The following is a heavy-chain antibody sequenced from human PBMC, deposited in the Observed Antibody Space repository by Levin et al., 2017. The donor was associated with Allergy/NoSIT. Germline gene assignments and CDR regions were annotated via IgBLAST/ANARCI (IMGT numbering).Heavy chain of an antibody. V-gene: IGHV2-5*02. Sequence: SGPTLVKPTQTLTLTCAFSGFSLSTSGVGVGWIRQPPGKALEWLALIFWDDDKRYSPSLRRRLTITKDSSKNQVVLTMTNMEPVETATYYCAHSTKAAATIYYFDYWGQGALVPVSS. CDR3: AHSTKAAATIYYFDY. CDR1: GFSLSTSGVG. D-gene: IGHD6-13*01. J-gene: IGHJ4*02. CDR2: IFWDDDK.